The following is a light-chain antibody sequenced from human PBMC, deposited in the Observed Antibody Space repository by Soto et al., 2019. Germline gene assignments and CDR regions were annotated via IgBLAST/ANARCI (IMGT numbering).Light chain of an antibody. CDR2: DAS. V-gene: IGKV1-5*01. CDR1: QSISSW. CDR3: QHYNSYSEA. J-gene: IGKJ1*01. Sequence: DIQVTQSPSTLSASVGDRVTFTCRASQSISSWLAWYQQKPGRAPKLLIYDASTLESGVPSRFSGSGSGTEFTLTISSLQPDDFATYYCQHYNSYSEAFGQGTKV.